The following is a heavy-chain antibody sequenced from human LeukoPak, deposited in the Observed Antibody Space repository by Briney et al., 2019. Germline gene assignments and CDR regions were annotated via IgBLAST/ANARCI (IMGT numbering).Heavy chain of an antibody. Sequence: GGSLRLSCAASGFTFSNYAMSWVRQAPGKGLEWVAGISGTGGSTHYADSVKGRFTISRDNSKNTLYLQMNSLRAEDTAVYYCARERHCSGGSCYLSWAQDYYYYGMDVWGQGTTVTVSS. CDR3: ARERHCSGGSCYLSWAQDYYYYGMDV. D-gene: IGHD2-15*01. J-gene: IGHJ6*02. CDR2: ISGTGGST. V-gene: IGHV3-23*01. CDR1: GFTFSNYA.